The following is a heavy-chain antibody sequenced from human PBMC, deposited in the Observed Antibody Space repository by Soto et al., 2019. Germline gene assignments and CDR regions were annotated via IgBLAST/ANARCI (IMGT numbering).Heavy chain of an antibody. Sequence: EVQLVESGGGLVQPGESLRLSCAASGFTFSYYWMHWVRQAPGKGLVWVSRIHSDGSSTTYADSVKDRVTISRDNARNTLYLQMTSLRAEDTAVYYCARGDRGAFDLWGQGTVLTVSS. J-gene: IGHJ3*01. CDR3: ARGDRGAFDL. D-gene: IGHD1-26*01. V-gene: IGHV3-74*03. CDR2: IHSDGSST. CDR1: GFTFSYYW.